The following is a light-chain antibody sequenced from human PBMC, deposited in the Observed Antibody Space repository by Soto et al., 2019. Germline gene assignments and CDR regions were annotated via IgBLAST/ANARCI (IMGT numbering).Light chain of an antibody. CDR3: QQYYTTPIT. Sequence: DIVMTRSPDSLAVSLGERATINCKSSQSLLYSSNNKNSLAWYQQKPGQAPKLLIYWASTRESGVPDRFSGSGSGTDFTLTISSLQAEDVAVYYCQQYYTTPITFGQGTRLEIK. CDR2: WAS. J-gene: IGKJ5*01. CDR1: QSLLYSSNNKNS. V-gene: IGKV4-1*01.